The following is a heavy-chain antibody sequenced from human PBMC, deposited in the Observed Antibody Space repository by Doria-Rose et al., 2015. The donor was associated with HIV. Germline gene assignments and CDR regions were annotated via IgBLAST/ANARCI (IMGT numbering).Heavy chain of an antibody. J-gene: IGHJ4*02. Sequence: QVTLKESGPVLVKPTETLTLTCTVSGVSLSSPGMGVSWIRQPPGKALEWLSQTFSDDERSYKTSLKSRLTISRGTSKSQVVLTMTDMDPVDTATYYCARIKSSRWYHKYYFDFWGQGTLVIVSA. CDR3: ARIKSSRWYHKYYFDF. D-gene: IGHD6-13*01. CDR1: GVSLSSPGMG. CDR2: TFSDDER. V-gene: IGHV2-26*01.